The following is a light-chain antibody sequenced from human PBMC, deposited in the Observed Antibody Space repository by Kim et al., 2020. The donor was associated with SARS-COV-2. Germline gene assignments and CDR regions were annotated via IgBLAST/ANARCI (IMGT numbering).Light chain of an antibody. CDR1: QSVTSNY. Sequence: EIVLTQSPGTLSLSPGERATLSCRASQSVTSNYLAWYQQKPGQTPRLLICGASSRATGIPDRFSGSGSGTDFTLTINRLEPEDFAVYYCQQYGSSPYTFGQGTSWRS. CDR2: GAS. V-gene: IGKV3-20*01. J-gene: IGKJ2*01. CDR3: QQYGSSPYT.